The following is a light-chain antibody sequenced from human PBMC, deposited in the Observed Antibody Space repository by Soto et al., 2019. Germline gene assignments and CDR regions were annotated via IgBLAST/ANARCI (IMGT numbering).Light chain of an antibody. CDR1: QSVSSN. CDR3: HQYNNWPPLT. J-gene: IGKJ4*01. Sequence: EIVMTQSPATLSVSPGERATLSCRASQSVSSNLAWYQQKPGQAPMLLIYGASTRATGIPARFSGSGSGTEVTITISSLQSEDFAVYYCHQYNNWPPLTFGGGTKVEIK. CDR2: GAS. V-gene: IGKV3-15*01.